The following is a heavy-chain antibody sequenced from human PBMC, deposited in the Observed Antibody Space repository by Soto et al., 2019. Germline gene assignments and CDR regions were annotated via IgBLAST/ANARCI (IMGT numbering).Heavy chain of an antibody. J-gene: IGHJ3*02. Sequence: EVQLLESGGGLVQPGGSLRLSCAASGFAFSSYGMSWVRQAPGKGLEWVSGISGSGANTYYAASVKGRFTISRDNSEHTLFLQMNSLRDKDTDVYLCANVSSSGWYDAFDIWGQGTLVTVSS. CDR2: ISGSGANT. CDR3: ANVSSSGWYDAFDI. V-gene: IGHV3-23*01. CDR1: GFAFSSYG. D-gene: IGHD6-13*01.